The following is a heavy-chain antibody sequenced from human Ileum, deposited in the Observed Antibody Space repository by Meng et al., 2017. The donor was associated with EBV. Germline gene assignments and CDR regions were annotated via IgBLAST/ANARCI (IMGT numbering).Heavy chain of an antibody. V-gene: IGHV4-34*01. Sequence: QVQLQQVGEGLLQPSGTLSLTCAVYGGSLSGYYWSWIRQPPGKGLEWIGEINHSGNTNYNPSLKSRVNISLDTSKNQFSLKLSSVTAADTAVYYCARYRLQNDYGDQLCYFDYLGQGTLVTVSS. D-gene: IGHD4-17*01. CDR3: ARYRLQNDYGDQLCYFDY. J-gene: IGHJ4*02. CDR1: GGSLSGYY. CDR2: INHSGNT.